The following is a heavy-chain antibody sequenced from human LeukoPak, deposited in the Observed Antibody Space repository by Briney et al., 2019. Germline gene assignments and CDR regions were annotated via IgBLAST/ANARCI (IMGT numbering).Heavy chain of an antibody. CDR3: ARELHLRIAVAGTATDY. Sequence: GASVKGSCKASGYTFTSYYMHWVRQAPGQGLEWMGIINPSGGSTSYAQKFQGRVTMTRDTSTSTVYMELSSLRSEDTAVYYCARELHLRIAVAGTATDYWGQGTLVTVSS. J-gene: IGHJ4*02. CDR2: INPSGGST. V-gene: IGHV1-46*01. CDR1: GYTFTSYY. D-gene: IGHD6-19*01.